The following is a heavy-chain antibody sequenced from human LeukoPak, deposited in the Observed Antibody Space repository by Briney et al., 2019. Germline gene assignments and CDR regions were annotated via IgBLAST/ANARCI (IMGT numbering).Heavy chain of an antibody. V-gene: IGHV4-34*01. CDR1: GGSFSGYY. D-gene: IGHD6-6*01. Sequence: SETLSLTCAVYGGSFSGYYWSWIRQPPGKGLEWIGEINHSGSTNYNPSLKSRVTISVDTSKNQFSLKLSSMTAADTAVYYCARQQLVGYYFDYWGQGTLVTVSS. CDR2: INHSGST. CDR3: ARQQLVGYYFDY. J-gene: IGHJ4*02.